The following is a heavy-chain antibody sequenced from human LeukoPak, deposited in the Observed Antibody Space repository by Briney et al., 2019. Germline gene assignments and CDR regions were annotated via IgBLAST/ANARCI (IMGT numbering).Heavy chain of an antibody. D-gene: IGHD5-24*01. CDR1: GFTFSSYS. Sequence: ETGGSLRLSCAASGFTFSSYSMNWVRQAPGKGLEWVSSISSSSSYIYYADSVEGRFTISRDNAKNSLYLQMNSLRAEDTAVYYCARDLEMASDYWGQGTLVTVSS. V-gene: IGHV3-21*01. CDR3: ARDLEMASDY. J-gene: IGHJ4*02. CDR2: ISSSSSYI.